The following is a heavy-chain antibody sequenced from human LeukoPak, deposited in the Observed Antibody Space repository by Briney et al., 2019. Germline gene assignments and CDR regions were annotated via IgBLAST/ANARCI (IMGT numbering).Heavy chain of an antibody. Sequence: ASVKVSCKASGYTFTGYYMHWVRQAPGQGLEWMGWINPNSGGTNYAQKFQGRVTMTRDTSISTAYMELSRPRSDDTAVYYCARLLCGGDCYSDYWGQGTLVTVSS. D-gene: IGHD2-21*02. J-gene: IGHJ4*02. V-gene: IGHV1-2*02. CDR3: ARLLCGGDCYSDY. CDR1: GYTFTGYY. CDR2: INPNSGGT.